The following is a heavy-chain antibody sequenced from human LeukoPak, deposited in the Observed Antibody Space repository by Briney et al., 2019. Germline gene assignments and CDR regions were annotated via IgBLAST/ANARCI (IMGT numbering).Heavy chain of an antibody. J-gene: IGHJ4*02. D-gene: IGHD2-15*01. V-gene: IGHV3-7*03. CDR3: AKWGCSRVNCYPFAY. Sequence: GGSLRLSCAASGFTFSSYWMSWVRQAPGKGLEWVANIKQDGSGKYYVDSVKGRFTISRDNAKNSLYLQMNSLRAEDTAVYYCAKWGCSRVNCYPFAYWGQGTLVTVSS. CDR2: IKQDGSGK. CDR1: GFTFSSYW.